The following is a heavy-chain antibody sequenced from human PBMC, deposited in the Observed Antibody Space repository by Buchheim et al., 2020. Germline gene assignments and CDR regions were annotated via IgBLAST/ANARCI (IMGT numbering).Heavy chain of an antibody. D-gene: IGHD2-21*02. Sequence: EVRLLESGGGLIQPGGSLRLSCAASGFSFSPSAMCWVRQAPGKGLEWVSTISATGSVTYYADSVRGRFTSSRDNSKNTLFLQLNSLRIDDTAIYYCARGWTAGNYYLGDWGPGIL. J-gene: IGHJ4*02. CDR1: GFSFSPSA. V-gene: IGHV3-23*01. CDR3: ARGWTAGNYYLGD. CDR2: ISATGSVT.